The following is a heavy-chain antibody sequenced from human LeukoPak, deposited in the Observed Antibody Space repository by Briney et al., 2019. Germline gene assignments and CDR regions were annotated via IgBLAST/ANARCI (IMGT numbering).Heavy chain of an antibody. CDR3: ASLGGGSTVTTYLNY. V-gene: IGHV1-69*13. Sequence: ASVKVSCRASRGTFSSYAINWVRQAPGQGLEWMGGIIPIFGTANYAQKFQGRVTITADESTSTAYMELSSLRSEDTAVYYCASLGGGSTVTTYLNYWGQGTLVTVSS. CDR1: RGTFSSYA. J-gene: IGHJ4*02. D-gene: IGHD4-17*01. CDR2: IIPIFGTA.